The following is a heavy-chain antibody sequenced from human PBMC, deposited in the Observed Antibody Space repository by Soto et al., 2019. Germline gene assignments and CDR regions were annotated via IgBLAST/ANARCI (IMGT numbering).Heavy chain of an antibody. Sequence: GGSLRLSCAASGFTFSSYGMHWVRQAPGKGLEWVAVIWYDGSNKYYADSVKGRFTISRDNSKNTLYLQMNSLRAEDTAVYYCVRGKAVAGTWDPYYYYGMDVWGQGTTVTVSS. V-gene: IGHV3-33*01. CDR2: IWYDGSNK. CDR3: VRGKAVAGTWDPYYYYGMDV. CDR1: GFTFSSYG. D-gene: IGHD6-19*01. J-gene: IGHJ6*02.